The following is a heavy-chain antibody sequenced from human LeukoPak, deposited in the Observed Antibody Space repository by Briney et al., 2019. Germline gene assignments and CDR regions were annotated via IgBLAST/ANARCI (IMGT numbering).Heavy chain of an antibody. V-gene: IGHV3-23*01. D-gene: IGHD3-10*01. Sequence: GGSLRLSCAASGFTFSSYAMSWVRQAPGKGLEWVSAISGSGGSTYYADSVKGRFTISRDNSKNTLYQQMNSLRAEDTAVYYCANMVRGVIINYWGQGTLVTVSS. CDR2: ISGSGGST. J-gene: IGHJ4*02. CDR3: ANMVRGVIINY. CDR1: GFTFSSYA.